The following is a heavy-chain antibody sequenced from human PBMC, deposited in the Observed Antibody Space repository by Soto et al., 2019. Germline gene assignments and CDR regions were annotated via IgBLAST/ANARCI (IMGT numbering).Heavy chain of an antibody. D-gene: IGHD2-15*01. CDR3: ATGGYCSGGSCTSNWFDP. V-gene: IGHV1-24*01. Sequence: ASVKVSCKVSGYTLTELSMHWVRQAPGKGLEWMGGFDPEDGETIYAQKFQGRVTMTEDTSTDTAYMELSSLRSEDTAVYYCATGGYCSGGSCTSNWFDPWGQGTLVTVSS. J-gene: IGHJ5*02. CDR2: FDPEDGET. CDR1: GYTLTELS.